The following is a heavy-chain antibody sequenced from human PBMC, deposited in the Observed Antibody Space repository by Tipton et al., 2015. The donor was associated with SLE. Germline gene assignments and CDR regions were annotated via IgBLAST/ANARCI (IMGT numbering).Heavy chain of an antibody. Sequence: SLRLSCAASGFTFSNYAMHWVRQAPGKGLEYVSAITTNGGSTYYADSVKGRFTISRDNSKNTLYLQMGSLRAEDMAVYYCARVTRSVPISTWGQGTLVTVS. V-gene: IGHV3-64*02. CDR3: ARVTRSVPIST. D-gene: IGHD2-15*01. CDR1: GFTFSNYA. J-gene: IGHJ5*02. CDR2: ITTNGGST.